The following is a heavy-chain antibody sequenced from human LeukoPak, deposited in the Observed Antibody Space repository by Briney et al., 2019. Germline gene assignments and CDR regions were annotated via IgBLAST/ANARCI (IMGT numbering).Heavy chain of an antibody. Sequence: GGSLRLSCAASGFSFSSYSMNWVGQAPGKGLEWISYISSSSTTIYYADSVKGRFTISRDDAKNSLYLQMNSLRDEDTAVYYCAREVSLRDYYDSSGYNYWGQGTLVTVSS. J-gene: IGHJ4*02. CDR3: AREVSLRDYYDSSGYNY. CDR1: GFSFSSYS. D-gene: IGHD3-22*01. V-gene: IGHV3-48*02. CDR2: ISSSSTTI.